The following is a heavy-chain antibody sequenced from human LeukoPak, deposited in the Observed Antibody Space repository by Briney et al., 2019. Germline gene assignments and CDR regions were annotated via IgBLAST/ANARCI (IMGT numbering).Heavy chain of an antibody. CDR3: ARDPDSSGYYGDY. CDR1: GGSISSSNW. D-gene: IGHD3-22*01. V-gene: IGHV4-4*02. CDR2: IYHSGST. Sequence: PSETLSLTCAVSGGSISSSNWWSWVRQPPGKGLEWIGEIYHSGSTNYNPSLKSRVTISVDKSKNQFSLKLSSVTAADTAVYYCARDPDSSGYYGDYWGQGTLVTVSS. J-gene: IGHJ4*02.